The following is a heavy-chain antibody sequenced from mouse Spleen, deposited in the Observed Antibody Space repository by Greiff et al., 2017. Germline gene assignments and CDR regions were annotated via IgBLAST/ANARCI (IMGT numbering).Heavy chain of an antibody. V-gene: IGHV5-17*01. CDR1: GFTFSDYG. D-gene: IGHD1-1*01. Sequence: EVHLVESGGGLVKPGGSLKLSCAASGFTFSDYGMHWVRQAPEKGLEWVAYISSGSSTIYYADTVKGRFTISRDNAKNTLFLQMTSLRSEDTAMYYCARRYYGSSLDAMDYWGQGTSVTVSS. CDR2: ISSGSSTI. CDR3: ARRYYGSSLDAMDY. J-gene: IGHJ4*01.